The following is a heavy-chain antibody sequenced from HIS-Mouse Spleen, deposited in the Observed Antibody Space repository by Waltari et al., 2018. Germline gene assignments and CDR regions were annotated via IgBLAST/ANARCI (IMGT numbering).Heavy chain of an antibody. J-gene: IGHJ4*02. D-gene: IGHD3-9*01. V-gene: IGHV3-15*01. CDR1: GFVVSNAW. CDR2: IKSKTDGGTT. CDR3: IATTGY. Sequence: EVQLVESGGGLVKPGGSLRLHCAAYGFVVSNAWLSWVRQAPGKGLEWVGRIKSKTDGGTTDYAAPVKGRFTISRDDSKNTLYLQMNSLKTEDTAVYYCIATTGYWGQGTLVTVSS.